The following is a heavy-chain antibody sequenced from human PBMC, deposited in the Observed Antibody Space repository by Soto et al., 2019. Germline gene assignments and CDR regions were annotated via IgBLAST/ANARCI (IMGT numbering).Heavy chain of an antibody. Sequence: ASVKVSCKASGYTFTSYCISWVRQAPGQGLEWMGWISAYNGNTNYAQKLQGRVTMTTDTSTSTAYMELRSLRSDDTAVYYCAREGVAARPGLRYFDWLAPAFGMDVWGQGTTVTVSS. D-gene: IGHD3-9*01. CDR1: GYTFTSYC. CDR3: AREGVAARPGLRYFDWLAPAFGMDV. J-gene: IGHJ6*02. V-gene: IGHV1-18*01. CDR2: ISAYNGNT.